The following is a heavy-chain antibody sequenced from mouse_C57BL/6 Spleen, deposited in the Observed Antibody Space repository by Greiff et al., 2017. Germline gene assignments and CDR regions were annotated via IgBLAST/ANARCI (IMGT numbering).Heavy chain of an antibody. V-gene: IGHV1-22*01. CDR3: AREGLTTVVDPFAY. D-gene: IGHD1-1*01. J-gene: IGHJ3*01. CDR1: GYTFTDYN. Sequence: EVQLVESGPELVKPGASVKMSCKASGYTFTDYNMHWVKQSHGKSLEWIGYINPNNGGTSYNQKFKGKATLTVNKSSSTAYMELRSLTSEDSAVNYCAREGLTTVVDPFAYWGQGTLVTVSA. CDR2: INPNNGGT.